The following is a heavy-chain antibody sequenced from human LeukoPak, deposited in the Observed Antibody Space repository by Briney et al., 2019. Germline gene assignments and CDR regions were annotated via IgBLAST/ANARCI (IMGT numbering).Heavy chain of an antibody. CDR3: ARDRREGRYFDY. V-gene: IGHV4-38-2*02. J-gene: IGHJ4*02. CDR1: GYSISSGYY. D-gene: IGHD1-26*01. Sequence: PSETLSLTCTVSGYSISSGYYWGWIRQPPGKGLEWIGSIYHSGSTYYNPSLKSRVTISVDTSKNQFSLKLSSVTAADTAVYYCARDRREGRYFDYWGQGTLVTVSS. CDR2: IYHSGST.